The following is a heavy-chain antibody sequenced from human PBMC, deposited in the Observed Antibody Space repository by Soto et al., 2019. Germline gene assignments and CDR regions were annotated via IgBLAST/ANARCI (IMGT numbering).Heavy chain of an antibody. J-gene: IGHJ5*02. Sequence: SETLSLTCFVSGYSITAGGYYWSWIRHHPGKGLEWIGSFYSSGSIIYNPSLRSRVSISGDTSSNQFSMSLTSVTAEDTARYYCARMYSSGSGWFHPWGQGTLVTVSS. CDR3: ARMYSSGSGWFHP. D-gene: IGHD6-19*01. CDR2: FYSSGSI. V-gene: IGHV4-31*03. CDR1: GYSITAGGYY.